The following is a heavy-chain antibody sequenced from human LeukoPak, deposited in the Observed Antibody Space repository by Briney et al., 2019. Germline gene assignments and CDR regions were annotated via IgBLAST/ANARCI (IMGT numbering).Heavy chain of an antibody. V-gene: IGHV3-23*01. CDR3: AKPDYYYGSGSYYNPIDY. Sequence: GGSLRLSCAASGFSFSRYPMGWVRQAPGKGLEWVSGISAGGDGTYHADPVKGRFTISRDNSKNTLYLQMNSLRAEDTAVYYCAKPDYYYGSGSYYNPIDYWGQGTLVTVSS. CDR1: GFSFSRYP. D-gene: IGHD3-10*01. J-gene: IGHJ4*02. CDR2: ISAGGDGT.